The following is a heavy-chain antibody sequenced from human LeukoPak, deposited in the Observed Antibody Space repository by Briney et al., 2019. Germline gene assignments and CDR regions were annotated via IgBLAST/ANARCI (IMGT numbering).Heavy chain of an antibody. J-gene: IGHJ1*01. D-gene: IGHD6-13*01. CDR2: IWYDGSNK. CDR1: GFTFSSYG. Sequence: PGGSLRLSCAASGFTFSSYGMHWVRQAPGKGLEWVAVIWYDGSNKYYADSVKGRFTISRDNSKNTLYLQMNSLRAEDTAVYYCAKSRGIAAVDGWGQGTLVTVSS. CDR3: AKSRGIAAVDG. V-gene: IGHV3-30*02.